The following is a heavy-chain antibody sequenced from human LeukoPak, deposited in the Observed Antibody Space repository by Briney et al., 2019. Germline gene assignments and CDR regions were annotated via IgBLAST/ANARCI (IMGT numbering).Heavy chain of an antibody. CDR1: GGTFSSHE. Sequence: SVKVSCKASGGTFSSHETSWVRQAPGQGLEWMGGITPMFGIAKYAQKFQGRVTISAVESMSTVHMELSSLRSEDTAKYYCARGWLADSTVVTPYNYWGQGTVVTVSS. D-gene: IGHD4-23*01. J-gene: IGHJ4*02. V-gene: IGHV1-69*13. CDR3: ARGWLADSTVVTPYNY. CDR2: ITPMFGIA.